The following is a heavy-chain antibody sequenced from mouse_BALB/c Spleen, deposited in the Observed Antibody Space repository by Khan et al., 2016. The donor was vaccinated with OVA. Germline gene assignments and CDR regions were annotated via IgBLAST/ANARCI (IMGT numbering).Heavy chain of an antibody. D-gene: IGHD2-14*01. CDR3: VRDGAYHRNDGWFAY. CDR1: GYTFTSYT. Sequence: QVQLQQSGAELVRPGASVKMSCKASGYTFTSYTIHWIKLRPGQGLEWIGFINPSNGYTNYNQKFKEKATLTADKSSTTVYMQLSSLTSDDSAVYNCVRDGAYHRNDGWFAYWGQGTLVTVSA. V-gene: IGHV1-4*01. CDR2: INPSNGYT. J-gene: IGHJ3*01.